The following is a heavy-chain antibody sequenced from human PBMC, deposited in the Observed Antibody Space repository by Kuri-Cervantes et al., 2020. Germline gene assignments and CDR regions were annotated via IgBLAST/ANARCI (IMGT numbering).Heavy chain of an antibody. Sequence: SQTLSLTCAVYGGSFSGYYWNWIRQPPGKGLEWIGEINHSGSTNYNPSLKSRFTISVDTSKNQLSLKLASVTAADTAMYYCARQSCSSTTCYAGIYAFDIWGQGTMVTVSS. V-gene: IGHV4-34*01. CDR1: GGSFSGYY. D-gene: IGHD2-2*01. CDR2: INHSGST. J-gene: IGHJ3*02. CDR3: ARQSCSSTTCYAGIYAFDI.